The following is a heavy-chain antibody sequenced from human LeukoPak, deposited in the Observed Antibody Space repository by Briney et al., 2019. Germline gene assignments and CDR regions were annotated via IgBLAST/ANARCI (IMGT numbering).Heavy chain of an antibody. CDR3: ARDGSSVAGSILSFDY. Sequence: GGSLRLSCAASGFTFSSYEMNWVRQAPGKGLEWVSYIGSSGSTIYYADSVKGRFTISRDNAKNSLYLQMNSLRAEDTAVYYCARDGSSVAGSILSFDYWGQGTLVTVSS. CDR1: GFTFSSYE. CDR2: IGSSGSTI. V-gene: IGHV3-48*03. D-gene: IGHD6-19*01. J-gene: IGHJ4*02.